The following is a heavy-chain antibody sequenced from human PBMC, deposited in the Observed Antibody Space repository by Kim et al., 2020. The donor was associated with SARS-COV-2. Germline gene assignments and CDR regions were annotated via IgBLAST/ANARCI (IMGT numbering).Heavy chain of an antibody. D-gene: IGHD6-19*01. CDR3: ARGGTDSSGWNDAFDI. CDR1: GFTFSSYD. CDR2: IGTAGDT. V-gene: IGHV3-13*04. Sequence: GGSLRLSCAASGFTFSSYDMHWVRQATGKGLEWVSAIGTAGDTYYPGSVKGRFTISRENAKNSLYLQMNSLRAGDTAVYYCARGGTDSSGWNDAFDIWGQGTMVTVSS. J-gene: IGHJ3*02.